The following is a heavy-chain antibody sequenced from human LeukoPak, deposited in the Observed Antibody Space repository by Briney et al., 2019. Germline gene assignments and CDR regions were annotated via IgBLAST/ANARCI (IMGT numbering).Heavy chain of an antibody. V-gene: IGHV4-59*01. CDR1: GGSISSYY. CDR2: IYYSGST. D-gene: IGHD6-19*01. J-gene: IGHJ6*02. CDR3: AREGGSGWPSDGMDV. Sequence: SETLSLTCTVSGGSISSYYWSWIRQPPGKGLEWIGYIYYSGSTNYNPSLKSRVTISVDTSKNQFSLKLSSVTAADTAVYYCAREGGSGWPSDGMDVWGQGTTVTVSS.